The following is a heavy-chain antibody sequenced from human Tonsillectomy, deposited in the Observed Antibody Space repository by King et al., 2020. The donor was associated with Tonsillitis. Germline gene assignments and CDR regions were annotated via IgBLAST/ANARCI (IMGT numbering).Heavy chain of an antibody. CDR3: ARLGYSYGYEGYYYYMDV. J-gene: IGHJ6*03. D-gene: IGHD5-18*01. CDR1: GGSISSAVYY. V-gene: IGHV4-31*01. Sequence: QLQESGPGLVKPSQTLSLTCTVSGGSISSAVYYWSWIRQHPGKGLEWIGYIYYSGSTYYNPSLKCLVTISVDTSKNQFSLNLSSVTAADTAVYYCARLGYSYGYEGYYYYMDVWGKGTTVTVSS. CDR2: IYYSGST.